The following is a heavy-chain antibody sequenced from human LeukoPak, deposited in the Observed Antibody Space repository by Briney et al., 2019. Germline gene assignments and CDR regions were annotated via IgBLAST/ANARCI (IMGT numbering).Heavy chain of an antibody. Sequence: SETLSLTCTVSGVSISSYYWSWIRQPPGKGLEWIGYIYYSGSTNYNPSLKSRVTISVDTSKNQFSLKLSSVTAADTAMYYCARLDIVALAGAFDIWGQGTMVTVSS. V-gene: IGHV4-59*08. CDR2: IYYSGST. D-gene: IGHD5-12*01. CDR1: GVSISSYY. CDR3: ARLDIVALAGAFDI. J-gene: IGHJ3*02.